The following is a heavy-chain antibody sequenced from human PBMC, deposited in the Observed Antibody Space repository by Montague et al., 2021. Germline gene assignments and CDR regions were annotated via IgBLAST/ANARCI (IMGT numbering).Heavy chain of an antibody. CDR2: IFHSGSA. CDR3: ARHGDDEWQQMAF. D-gene: IGHD6-13*01. Sequence: SETLSLTCAVSGDFISSYTWWSWVRQPPGKGLEWIGEIFHSGSANYNPSLRGRITISVDKSKNEFSLHLNSVTPADTAVYYCARHGDDEWQQMAFWGQGTLVVVSS. V-gene: IGHV4-4*02. J-gene: IGHJ4*02. CDR1: GDFISSYTW.